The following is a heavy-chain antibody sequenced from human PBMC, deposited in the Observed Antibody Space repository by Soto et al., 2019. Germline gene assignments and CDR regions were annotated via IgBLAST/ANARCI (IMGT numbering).Heavy chain of an antibody. V-gene: IGHV4-59*01. CDR2: IHYSGST. CDR3: ARGGLAARKGRWFDP. CDR1: GDSIGSYY. J-gene: IGHJ5*02. Sequence: SETLSLTCTVSGDSIGSYYWGWIRQPPGKGLEWIGYIHYSGSTNYNPSLKSRVTISVDTPKNQFSLKVNSMTAADTAVYYCARGGLAARKGRWFDPWGQGTLVTVSS. D-gene: IGHD6-6*01.